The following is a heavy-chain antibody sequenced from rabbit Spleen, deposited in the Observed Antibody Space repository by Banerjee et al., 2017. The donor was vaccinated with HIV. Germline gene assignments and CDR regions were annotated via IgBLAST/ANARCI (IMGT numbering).Heavy chain of an antibody. D-gene: IGHD3-1*01. V-gene: IGHV1S43*01. J-gene: IGHJ4*01. CDR2: IYTSSGST. Sequence: QQQLEESGGGLVKPGGTLTLTCKASGIDFSYYYNMCWVRQAPGKGLELIACIYTSSGSTWYASWVNGRFTISRSTSLSTVTLQMTSLTVADTATYFCARDLASVVGWNFNLWGPGTLVTVS. CDR1: GIDFSYYYN. CDR3: ARDLASVVGWNFNL.